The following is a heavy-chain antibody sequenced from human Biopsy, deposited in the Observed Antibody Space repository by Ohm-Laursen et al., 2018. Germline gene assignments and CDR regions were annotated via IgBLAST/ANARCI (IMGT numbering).Heavy chain of an antibody. Sequence: SQTLSLTCTVSRDSISNYFWTWIRQPPGKGLEWIGYFRFEDRTSYNSSLKSRVTISVDTSKNQFSLKVRSVTAADTAVYYCVRGVDYYDPYHYYALDVWGQGTTVTVSS. V-gene: IGHV4-59*12. D-gene: IGHD3-22*01. CDR3: VRGVDYYDPYHYYALDV. CDR1: RDSISNYF. CDR2: FRFEDRT. J-gene: IGHJ6*02.